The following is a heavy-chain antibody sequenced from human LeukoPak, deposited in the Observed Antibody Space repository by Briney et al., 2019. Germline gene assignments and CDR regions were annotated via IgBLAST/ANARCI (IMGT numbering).Heavy chain of an antibody. Sequence: PSKTLSLTCSVSGASIGSYYWIWIRQPPGKGPEWLGTIYYSGNTKYNSSLQSRVSILADTSNNQFSLRLSSVTAADTAVYYCAREGLTTIGVIDVWGKGTTVTVSS. J-gene: IGHJ6*03. V-gene: IGHV4-59*01. CDR3: AREGLTTIGVIDV. D-gene: IGHD1-1*01. CDR2: IYYSGNT. CDR1: GASIGSYY.